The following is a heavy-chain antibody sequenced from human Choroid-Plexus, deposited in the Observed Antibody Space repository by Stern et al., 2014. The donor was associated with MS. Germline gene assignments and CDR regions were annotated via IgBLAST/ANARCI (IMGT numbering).Heavy chain of an antibody. J-gene: IGHJ5*02. CDR3: AKDRQYLTYFFDH. CDR2: VSYGGSNK. D-gene: IGHD2/OR15-2a*01. V-gene: IGHV3-30*18. CDR1: GFTFGSCA. Sequence: MQLVESGGGVVQPGRPLRLSCVASGFTFGSCAMHWVRQAPGKGLEWVAGVSYGGSNKYYADSVKGRFTISRDNSQNTLYRQMSSLRPEDTAVYYCAKDRQYLTYFFDHWGQGSLVTVSS.